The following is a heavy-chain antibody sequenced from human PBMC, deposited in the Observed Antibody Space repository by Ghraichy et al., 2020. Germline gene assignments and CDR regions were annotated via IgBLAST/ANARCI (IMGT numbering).Heavy chain of an antibody. CDR3: AKDLDSSGYQLDY. V-gene: IGHV3-30*18. CDR1: GFTFSSYG. CDR2: ISYDGSNK. Sequence: GGSLRLSCAASGFTFSSYGMHWVRQAPGKGLEWVAVISYDGSNKYYADSVKGRFTISRDNSKNTLYLQMNSLRAEDTAVYYCAKDLDSSGYQLDYWGQGTLVTVSS. D-gene: IGHD3-22*01. J-gene: IGHJ4*02.